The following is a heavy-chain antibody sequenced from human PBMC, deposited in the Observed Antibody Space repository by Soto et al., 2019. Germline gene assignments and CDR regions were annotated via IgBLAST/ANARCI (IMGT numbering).Heavy chain of an antibody. V-gene: IGHV3-53*01. J-gene: IGHJ6*02. D-gene: IGHD3-10*01. CDR2: IYNDGIT. CDR3: VRPLPSGRNYGMDV. CDR1: GLGVRNNY. Sequence: GGSLRLSCTAYGLGVRNNYMSWVRQAPGMGLEWVSVIYNDGITYYTDSVKGRFTLSRDTSKNTLSLQMDSLRAEDTAVYYCVRPLPSGRNYGMDVWGQGTTVTVSS.